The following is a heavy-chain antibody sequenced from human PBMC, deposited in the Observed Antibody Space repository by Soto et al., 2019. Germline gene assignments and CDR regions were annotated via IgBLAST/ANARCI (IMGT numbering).Heavy chain of an antibody. J-gene: IGHJ4*02. CDR1: GFTVSTNY. Sequence: EVQLVESGGGLVQPGGSLRLSCAVSGFTVSTNYMSWVRQAPGKGLECVTIIYNDGNTYYADSVKGRFTTSRERAQNTLYLQMDNLRVDDTAVYHCARDSSYYGSGRGVLDYWGPGTLVTVSS. V-gene: IGHV3-66*01. CDR2: IYNDGNT. CDR3: ARDSSYYGSGRGVLDY. D-gene: IGHD3-10*01.